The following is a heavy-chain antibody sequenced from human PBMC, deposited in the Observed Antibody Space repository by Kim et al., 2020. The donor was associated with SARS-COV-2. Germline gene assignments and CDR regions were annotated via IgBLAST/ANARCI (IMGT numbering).Heavy chain of an antibody. D-gene: IGHD5-18*01. V-gene: IGHV3-66*01. Sequence: GRFTISRDNSKNTLYLQMNSLRAEDTAVYYCARGGAVERGYSYGRLPFDYWGQGTLVTVSS. CDR3: ARGGAVERGYSYGRLPFDY. J-gene: IGHJ4*02.